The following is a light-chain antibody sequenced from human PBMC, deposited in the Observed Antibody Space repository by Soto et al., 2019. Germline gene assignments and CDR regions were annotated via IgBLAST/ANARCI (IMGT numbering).Light chain of an antibody. CDR3: SSYTSSSTLYV. CDR1: SSDVGGYNY. Sequence: QSALTQPGSVSGSPGQSITISCTGTSSDVGGYNYVSWYQQHPGKAPKLMIYEVSNRPSGVSNRFSGSKSGNTASLTISGLQAEDEADYYCSSYTSSSTLYVFGTGTKVT. J-gene: IGLJ1*01. CDR2: EVS. V-gene: IGLV2-14*01.